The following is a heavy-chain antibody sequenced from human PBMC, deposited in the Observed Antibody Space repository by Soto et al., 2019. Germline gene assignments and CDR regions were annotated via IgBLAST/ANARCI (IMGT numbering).Heavy chain of an antibody. CDR1: GFTLDDFT. D-gene: IGHD3-10*01. CDR3: VYGGYHLGSFLSELDH. J-gene: IGHJ4*02. CDR2: ISWDGGTT. Sequence: EVKLVESGGAVVEPGGSLRLSCAGTGFTLDDFTMHWVRQAPGRGLEWVSLISWDGGTTYSADSVKGRFTISRDISEKPRYLQMKNRRLEDASLYYFVYGGYHLGSFLSELDHWGQGTQVTFSS. V-gene: IGHV3-43*01.